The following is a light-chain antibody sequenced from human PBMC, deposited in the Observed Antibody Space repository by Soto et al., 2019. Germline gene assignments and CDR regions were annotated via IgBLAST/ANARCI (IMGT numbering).Light chain of an antibody. CDR1: NSDVGGYNY. V-gene: IGLV2-14*03. CDR3: SSYTTTSLYV. J-gene: IGLJ1*01. Sequence: QSALTQPASVSGSPGQSITISCFGTNSDVGGYNYVSWYQQHPGKAPKLMIYDVTYRPSGVSNRFSGSKSGNTASLTISGLQADDEADYYCSSYTTTSLYVFGTGTKVTVL. CDR2: DVT.